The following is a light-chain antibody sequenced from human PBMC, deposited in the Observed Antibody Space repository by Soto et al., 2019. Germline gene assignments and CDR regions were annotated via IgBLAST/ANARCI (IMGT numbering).Light chain of an antibody. CDR3: LQDHNYPLT. V-gene: IGKV1-6*02. Sequence: AIQMAQSPSSLSASVGDRVTITCRASQGIGNDVGWFQQKPGKAPKLLIYAAATLQSGVPSRFSGSRSGTXXXXTIXSLQPEDFATYYCLQDHNYPLTFGGGTKVEIK. J-gene: IGKJ4*01. CDR1: QGIGND. CDR2: AAA.